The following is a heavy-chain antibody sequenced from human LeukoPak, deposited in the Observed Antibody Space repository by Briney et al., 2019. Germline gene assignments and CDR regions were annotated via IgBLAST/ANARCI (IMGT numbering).Heavy chain of an antibody. D-gene: IGHD3-22*01. CDR3: ARTEDYYDSSGSSFDY. J-gene: IGHJ4*02. Sequence: GGSLRLSCAASGFTFSSSGMHWVRQAPGKGLEWVSYIDSSSSTIYYADSVKGRFTISRDNAKNSLYLQMNSLRAEDTAVYYCARTEDYYDSSGSSFDYWGQGTLVTVSS. CDR2: IDSSSSTI. CDR1: GFTFSSSG. V-gene: IGHV3-48*01.